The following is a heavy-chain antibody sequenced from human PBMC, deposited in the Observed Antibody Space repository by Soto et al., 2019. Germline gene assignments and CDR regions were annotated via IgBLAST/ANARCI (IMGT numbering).Heavy chain of an antibody. CDR2: IYPGDSDT. V-gene: IGHV5-51*01. J-gene: IGHJ3*02. D-gene: IGHD6-13*01. CDR3: ARREDSLAADDAFDI. Sequence: GESLKISCKGSGYSFTSYWNGWVRQMSGKGLEWMGSIYPGDSDTRYSPSFQGQVTISADKSISTAYLQWSSLKASDSAMYYCARREDSLAADDAFDIWGQGTMVTVSS. CDR1: GYSFTSYW.